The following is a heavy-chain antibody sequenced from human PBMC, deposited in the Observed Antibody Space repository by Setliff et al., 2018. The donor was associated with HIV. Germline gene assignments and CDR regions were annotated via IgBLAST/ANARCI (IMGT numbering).Heavy chain of an antibody. Sequence: GGSLRLSCAASGFTFSYYSMNWVRQAPGKGLEWVSSITSNTDYISYADSVKGRFTISRDNTKNSLYLQMNSLRAEDTAVYYCAKGRYSSGANYYYYYMDVWGKGTTVTAP. J-gene: IGHJ6*03. V-gene: IGHV3-21*04. CDR2: ITSNTDYI. CDR3: AKGRYSSGANYYYYYMDV. D-gene: IGHD6-19*01. CDR1: GFTFSYYS.